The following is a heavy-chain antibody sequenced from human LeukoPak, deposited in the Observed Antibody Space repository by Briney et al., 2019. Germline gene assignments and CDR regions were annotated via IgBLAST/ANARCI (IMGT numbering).Heavy chain of an antibody. Sequence: GGSLRLSCAASGFTFSSYAMSWVRQAPGKGLEWVSAISGSGGSTYYTDSVKGRFTISRDNSKNTLYLQMNSLRAEDTAVYYCARRWDYDFWSGYYSYYYYYGMDVWGQGTTVTVSS. CDR2: ISGSGGST. J-gene: IGHJ6*02. V-gene: IGHV3-23*01. CDR3: ARRWDYDFWSGYYSYYYYYGMDV. CDR1: GFTFSSYA. D-gene: IGHD3-3*01.